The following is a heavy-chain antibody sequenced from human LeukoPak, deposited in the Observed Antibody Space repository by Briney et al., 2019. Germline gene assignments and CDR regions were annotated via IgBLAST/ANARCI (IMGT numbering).Heavy chain of an antibody. Sequence: PSETLSLTCTVSGGSISSYYWSWIRQPPGKGLEWIGYIYYSGSTNYNPSLKSRVTISVDTSKNQFSLKLSSVTAADTAVFYCARETPYYDILTGSRRFDPWGQGTLVTVSS. CDR2: IYYSGST. D-gene: IGHD3-9*01. V-gene: IGHV4-59*01. CDR1: GGSISSYY. CDR3: ARETPYYDILTGSRRFDP. J-gene: IGHJ5*02.